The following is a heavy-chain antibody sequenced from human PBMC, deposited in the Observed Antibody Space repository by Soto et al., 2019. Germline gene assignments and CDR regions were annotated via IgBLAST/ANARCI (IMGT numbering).Heavy chain of an antibody. V-gene: IGHV3-48*03. CDR2: ISSSGITI. CDR3: ARDRFAGWYSSGWRTYYCYGMDV. D-gene: IGHD6-19*01. Sequence: EVQLVESGGGLVQPGGSLRLSCAASGFTFSSYGMNWVRQAPGKGLEWVSYISSSGITIYYADSVKGRFTISRDNAKNSLYLQLNCLRAEDTAVDYCARDRFAGWYSSGWRTYYCYGMDVWGQGTTVTVSS. J-gene: IGHJ6*02. CDR1: GFTFSSYG.